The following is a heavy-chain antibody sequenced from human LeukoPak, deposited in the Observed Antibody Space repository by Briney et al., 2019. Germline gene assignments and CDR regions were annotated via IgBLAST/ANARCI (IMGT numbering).Heavy chain of an antibody. CDR2: ISSSGSTI. Sequence: GGSLRLSCAASGFTFTSYEMNWVRQAPGKGLEWVSYISSSGSTIYYADSVKGRFTISRDNAKNSLYLQMNSLRAEDTAVYYCARGGTAMVLQRSFDYWGQGTLVTVSS. V-gene: IGHV3-48*03. D-gene: IGHD5-18*01. CDR1: GFTFTSYE. CDR3: ARGGTAMVLQRSFDY. J-gene: IGHJ4*02.